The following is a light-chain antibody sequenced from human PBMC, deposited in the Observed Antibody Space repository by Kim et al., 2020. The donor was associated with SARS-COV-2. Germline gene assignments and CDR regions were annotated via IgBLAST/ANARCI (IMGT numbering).Light chain of an antibody. J-gene: IGKJ3*01. Sequence: EIVLTQSPATLSLSPGERATLSCRASQSVSGSLAWYQHKPGQAPRLLIYDASNRATGIPARFSGSGSGTDFTLTISSLEPEDFAVYYCQQRSNWPGVTFGPGTKVDIK. CDR1: QSVSGS. V-gene: IGKV3-11*01. CDR3: QQRSNWPGVT. CDR2: DAS.